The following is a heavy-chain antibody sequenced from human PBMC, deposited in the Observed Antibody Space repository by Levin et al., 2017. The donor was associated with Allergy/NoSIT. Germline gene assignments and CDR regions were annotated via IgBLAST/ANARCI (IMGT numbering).Heavy chain of an antibody. CDR2: ISAYNGNT. Sequence: GESLKISCKASGYTFTSYGISWVRQAPGQGLEWMGWISAYNGNTNYAQKLQGRVTMTTDTSTSTAYMELRSLRSDDTAVYYCARGGITIFGVAEEDYWGQGTLVTVSS. J-gene: IGHJ4*02. CDR1: GYTFTSYG. D-gene: IGHD3-3*01. V-gene: IGHV1-18*01. CDR3: ARGGITIFGVAEEDY.